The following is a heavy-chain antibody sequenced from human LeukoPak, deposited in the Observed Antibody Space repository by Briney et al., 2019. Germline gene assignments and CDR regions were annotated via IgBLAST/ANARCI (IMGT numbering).Heavy chain of an antibody. CDR2: TSAGSPNT. CDR1: GFSFAYYG. CDR3: ARSSVQANTPFYFDF. V-gene: IGHV3-48*01. J-gene: IGHJ4*02. Sequence: SAGSLRLSCSASGFSFAYYGMNWVRRAPGNGLKWIAYTSAGSPNTFYADSVKGRFTISRDDADNFLHLQMNSLSAEDTAVYYCARSSVQANTPFYFDFWGQGALVTVSS. D-gene: IGHD1-26*01.